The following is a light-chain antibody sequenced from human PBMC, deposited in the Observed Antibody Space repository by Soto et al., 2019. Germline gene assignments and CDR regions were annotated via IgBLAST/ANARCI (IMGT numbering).Light chain of an antibody. Sequence: QSALTQPASVSGSPGQSITLSCTGTSSDVGGFDSVSWYQQHPGSAPKLMIYEVTNRPSGVSHRFSGSKSGNTASLTISGLQTEDEADYYCSSYTGSNTLVFGTGTKLTVL. J-gene: IGLJ1*01. CDR3: SSYTGSNTLV. CDR2: EVT. CDR1: SSDVGGFDS. V-gene: IGLV2-14*01.